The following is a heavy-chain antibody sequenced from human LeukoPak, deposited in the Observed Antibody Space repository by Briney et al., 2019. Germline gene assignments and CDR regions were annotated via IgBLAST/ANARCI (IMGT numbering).Heavy chain of an antibody. CDR3: ARDYNWSLDY. J-gene: IGHJ4*02. D-gene: IGHD1-20*01. CDR2: IYYSGST. V-gene: IGHV4-59*01. CDR1: VGSISSYY. Sequence: PSETLSLTCTLSVGSISSYYWSWIRQPPGKGLEWMGCIYYSGSTNYSPSLKSRVTMSVDTSKNQFSLKLSSVTAADTAVYYCARDYNWSLDYWGQGTLVTVSS.